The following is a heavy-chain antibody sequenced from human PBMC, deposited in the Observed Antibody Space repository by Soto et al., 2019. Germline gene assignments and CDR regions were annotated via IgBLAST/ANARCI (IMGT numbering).Heavy chain of an antibody. J-gene: IGHJ4*02. Sequence: LSLTCTVSGDSISTYYWSWIRQPPGKGLEWIGYICYTVSTYYNPSLKSRVTIAVDTSKNQFSLKLSSVTAADTAVYYCARTLGNSRGYQYYFDYWGQGTLVTVSS. D-gene: IGHD3-22*01. CDR2: ICYTVST. V-gene: IGHV4-59*01. CDR3: ARTLGNSRGYQYYFDY. CDR1: GDSISTYY.